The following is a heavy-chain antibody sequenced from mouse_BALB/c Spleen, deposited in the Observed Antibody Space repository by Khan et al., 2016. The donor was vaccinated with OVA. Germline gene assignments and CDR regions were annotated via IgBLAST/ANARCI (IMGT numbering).Heavy chain of an antibody. D-gene: IGHD2-3*01. CDR2: IAPATGNP. Sequence: EVQLQQSGAELVKPGASVRLSCTASGFNIKDSYIHWVKQRPEQGLEWIGRIAPATGNPKYDPKFQDKATITSDTSSNTSYLQLSSLTSEDSAVNYCAHTSYDPRFFEVWGAGTTVTVSS. CDR1: GFNIKDSY. V-gene: IGHV14-3*02. J-gene: IGHJ1*01. CDR3: AHTSYDPRFFEV.